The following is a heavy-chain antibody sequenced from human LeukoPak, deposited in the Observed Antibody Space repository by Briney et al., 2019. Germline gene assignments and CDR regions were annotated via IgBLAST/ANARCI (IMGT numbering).Heavy chain of an antibody. CDR2: IYYSGST. D-gene: IGHD3-16*01. J-gene: IGHJ5*02. Sequence: PSETLSLTCTVSGGSISSSSYYWGWIRQPPGSGLEWIGSIYYSGSTSLNPSLRSRVVMSINTSTNQFSLKLLSVTAADTAVYYCARIPVGGWELGVDPWGLGTLVIASS. CDR3: ARIPVGGWELGVDP. V-gene: IGHV4-39*07. CDR1: GGSISSSSYY.